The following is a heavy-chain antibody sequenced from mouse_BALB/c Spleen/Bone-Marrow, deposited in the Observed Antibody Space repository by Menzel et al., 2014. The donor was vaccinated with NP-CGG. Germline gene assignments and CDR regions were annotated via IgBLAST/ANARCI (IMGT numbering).Heavy chain of an antibody. Sequence: QVHVKQSGAELVRPGSSVKISCKASGYAFSSYWMNWGRQRPGQGLEGIGQIYPGDGDTNYNGKFKGKATLTADRSSSTAYMQLSSLTSEDSAVYFCARTPWFAYWGQGTLVTVSA. CDR3: ARTPWFAY. J-gene: IGHJ3*01. CDR2: IYPGDGDT. CDR1: GYAFSSYW. V-gene: IGHV1-80*01.